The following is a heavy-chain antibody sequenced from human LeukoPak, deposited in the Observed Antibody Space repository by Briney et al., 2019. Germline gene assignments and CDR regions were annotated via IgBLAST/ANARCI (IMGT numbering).Heavy chain of an antibody. CDR2: ISGSGGYT. Sequence: PGGSLRLSCAASGFTFSSYGMHWVRQAPGKGLEWVSGISGSGGYTYYADSVKGRFTISRDNSKNTLYLQMNSLRAEDTAIYYCAKDPYYDFWSGYYYFDYWGQGTLVTVSS. CDR1: GFTFSSYG. D-gene: IGHD3-3*01. J-gene: IGHJ4*02. CDR3: AKDPYYDFWSGYYYFDY. V-gene: IGHV3-23*01.